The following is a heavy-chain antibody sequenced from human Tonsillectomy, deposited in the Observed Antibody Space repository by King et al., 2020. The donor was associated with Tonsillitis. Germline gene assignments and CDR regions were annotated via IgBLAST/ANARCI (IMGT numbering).Heavy chain of an antibody. CDR2: IIPIFGTA. V-gene: IGHV1-69*01. CDR1: GGTFSSYA. D-gene: IGHD3-10*01. CDR3: AGVDEISNYYGSEDAFDI. Sequence: VQLVESGAEVKKPGSSVKVSCKASGGTFSSYAISWVRQAPGQGLEWMGGIIPIFGTANYAQKFQGRVTITADESTSTAYMELSSLRSEDTAVYYCAGVDEISNYYGSEDAFDIWGQGTMVTVSS. J-gene: IGHJ3*02.